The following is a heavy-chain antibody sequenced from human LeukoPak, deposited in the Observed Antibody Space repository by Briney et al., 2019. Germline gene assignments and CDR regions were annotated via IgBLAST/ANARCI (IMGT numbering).Heavy chain of an antibody. CDR2: IKQDGDET. J-gene: IGHJ4*02. CDR3: ARGSEDSSGFH. CDR1: GFTFSNFW. Sequence: GGSLRLSCAASGFTFSNFWMSWVRQAPGKGPEWVANIKQDGDETYYLDSVKGRFTVSRGNAKNSLYLQMNSLRAEDTAVYYCARGSEDSSGFHWGQGTLVTVSS. D-gene: IGHD3-22*01. V-gene: IGHV3-7*01.